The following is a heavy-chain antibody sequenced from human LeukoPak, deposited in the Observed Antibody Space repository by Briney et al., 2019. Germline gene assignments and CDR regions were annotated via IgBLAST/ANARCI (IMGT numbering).Heavy chain of an antibody. D-gene: IGHD1-26*01. V-gene: IGHV3-23*01. Sequence: GGSLRLSCAASGFTFSSSAMSWVRQAPGKGLEWVSAISNNGGYTYYADSVQGRFTISRDNSKSTLCLQMNSLRAEDTAVYYCAASVGDYWGQGTLVTVSA. CDR3: AASVGDY. CDR2: ISNNGGYT. CDR1: GFTFSSSA. J-gene: IGHJ4*02.